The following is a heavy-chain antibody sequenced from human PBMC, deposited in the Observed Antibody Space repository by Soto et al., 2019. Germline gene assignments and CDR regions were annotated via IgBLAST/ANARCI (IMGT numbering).Heavy chain of an antibody. CDR3: ARGGPSMGYFDL. CDR1: GFTFSNYA. CDR2: IWYDGSSK. D-gene: IGHD3-10*01. V-gene: IGHV3-33*08. Sequence: PGGSLRLSCAASGFTFSNYAMHWVRQAPGKGLGWVALIWYDGSSKYYADSVQGRFTISRDNSKNTLYLQMNSLRAEDTAVYYCARGGPSMGYFDLWGRGTLVTVSS. J-gene: IGHJ2*01.